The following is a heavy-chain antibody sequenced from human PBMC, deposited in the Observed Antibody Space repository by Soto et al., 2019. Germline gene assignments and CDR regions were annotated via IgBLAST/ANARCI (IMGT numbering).Heavy chain of an antibody. CDR3: ARKHISSSYHYGMDV. D-gene: IGHD2-21*01. CDR1: GYTFTNYD. Sequence: QVQLVQSGAEVKKPGASVKVSCKASGYTFTNYDINWVRQATGQGPEWMGWMNPNSGNTGYVQKFQGRVTMTRDTSIGTAYVELSSLRSEETAVYYCARKHISSSYHYGMDVWGQGTTVTVSS. J-gene: IGHJ6*02. V-gene: IGHV1-8*01. CDR2: MNPNSGNT.